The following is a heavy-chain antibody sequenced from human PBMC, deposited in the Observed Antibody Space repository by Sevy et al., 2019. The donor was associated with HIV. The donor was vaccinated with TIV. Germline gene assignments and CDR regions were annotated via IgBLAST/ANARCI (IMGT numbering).Heavy chain of an antibody. D-gene: IGHD2-8*01. CDR1: GFTFSSYD. CDR3: TRNRGAFDNGFDP. J-gene: IGHJ5*02. Sequence: GGSLRLSCTASGFTFSSYDMNWVRQAPGKGLEWVSKISSSGSSIYYADSVKGRFTISRDNAKNSLNLQMNSLRAEDTAVYYCTRNRGAFDNGFDPWGQGTLVTVSS. V-gene: IGHV3-48*03. CDR2: ISSSGSSI.